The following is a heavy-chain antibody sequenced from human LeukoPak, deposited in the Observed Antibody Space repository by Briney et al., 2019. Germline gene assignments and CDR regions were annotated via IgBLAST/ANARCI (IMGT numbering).Heavy chain of an antibody. V-gene: IGHV4-39*07. J-gene: IGHJ6*03. CDR3: ARVRGSSGSYEYYHYMDV. CDR1: GGSISSSSYY. CDR2: IYYSGST. Sequence: RSSETLSLTCTVSGGSISSSSYYWGWIRQPPGKGLEWIGSIYYSGSTYYNPSLKSRVTISVDTSKNQFSLKLSSVTAADTAVYYCARVRGSSGSYEYYHYMDVWGKGTTVTISS. D-gene: IGHD1-26*01.